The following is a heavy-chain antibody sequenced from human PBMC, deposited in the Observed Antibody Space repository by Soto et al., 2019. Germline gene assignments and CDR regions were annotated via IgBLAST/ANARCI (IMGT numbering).Heavy chain of an antibody. CDR2: IIPIFGTA. D-gene: IGHD4-4*01. CDR1: GGTFSSYA. Sequence: WASVKVSCKASGGTFSSYAISWVRQAPGQGLEWMGGIIPIFGTANYAQKFQGRVTITADESTSTAYMELSSLRSEDTAVYYCARIQDDYSNPRNAFYIWGQGTMVTVSS. J-gene: IGHJ3*02. V-gene: IGHV1-69*13. CDR3: ARIQDDYSNPRNAFYI.